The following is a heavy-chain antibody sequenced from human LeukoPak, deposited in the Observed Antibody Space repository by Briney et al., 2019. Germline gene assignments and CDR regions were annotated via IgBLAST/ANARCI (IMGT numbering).Heavy chain of an antibody. CDR1: GVTFSSYS. Sequence: GGSLRLSCAASGVTFSSYSRNWVRQAPGKWLEWVSYISSSSSTIYYADSVKGRFTIPRDNAKNSLYLQMNSLRAEDTAVYYCAKEGTASKPSDLDHWGQGILVTVSS. J-gene: IGHJ4*02. CDR2: ISSSSSTI. D-gene: IGHD1/OR15-1a*01. V-gene: IGHV3-48*01. CDR3: AKEGTASKPSDLDH.